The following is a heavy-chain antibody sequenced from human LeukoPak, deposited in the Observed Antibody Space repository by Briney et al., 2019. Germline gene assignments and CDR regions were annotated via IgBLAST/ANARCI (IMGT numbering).Heavy chain of an antibody. Sequence: GGSLRLSCAASGFTFSRYAMSWVRQPPGKGLEWVSAISGSGGSTYYADSVKGRFTISRDNSKNTLYLQMNSLRAEDTAVYYCANGPGGAVAGTYYFDYWGQGTLVTVSS. V-gene: IGHV3-23*01. CDR2: ISGSGGST. CDR3: ANGPGGAVAGTYYFDY. CDR1: GFTFSRYA. D-gene: IGHD6-19*01. J-gene: IGHJ4*02.